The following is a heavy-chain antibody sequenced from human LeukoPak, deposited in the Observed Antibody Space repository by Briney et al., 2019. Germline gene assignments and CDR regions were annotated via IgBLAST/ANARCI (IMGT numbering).Heavy chain of an antibody. CDR1: GYTLTELS. CDR2: FDPEDGET. J-gene: IGHJ4*02. Sequence: ASVKVSCKVSGYTLTELSMHWVRQAPGKGLEWVGGFDPEDGETIYAQKFQGRVTMTEDTSTDTAYMELSSLRSEDTAVYYCATDRMWYSSSWYYFDYWGQGTLVTVSS. CDR3: ATDRMWYSSSWYYFDY. V-gene: IGHV1-24*01. D-gene: IGHD6-13*01.